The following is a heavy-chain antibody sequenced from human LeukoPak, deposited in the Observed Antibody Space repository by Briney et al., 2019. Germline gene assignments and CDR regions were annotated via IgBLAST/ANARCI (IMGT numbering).Heavy chain of an antibody. J-gene: IGHJ4*02. V-gene: IGHV1-18*01. Sequence: ASVKVSCKASGYTFTSYGISWVRQAPGQGLKWMGWISAYNGNTNYAQKLQGRATMTTDTSTSTAYMELRSLRSDDTAVYYCARVLYYDYVWGSCDYWGQGTLVTVSS. CDR2: ISAYNGNT. D-gene: IGHD3-16*01. CDR1: GYTFTSYG. CDR3: ARVLYYDYVWGSCDY.